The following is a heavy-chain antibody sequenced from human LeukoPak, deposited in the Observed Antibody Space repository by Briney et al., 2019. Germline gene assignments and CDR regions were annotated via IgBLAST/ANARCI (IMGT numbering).Heavy chain of an antibody. D-gene: IGHD4-17*01. CDR1: GYTFTTYH. J-gene: IGHJ4*02. CDR3: ARTTSLTASGYDY. Sequence: GASVKVSCKTSGYTFTTYHINWVRQATGQGLEWLGWMNPYSGDRGYAQKFQGRLSITSDTSISTAYMELSSQRSDDTAVYFCARTTSLTASGYDYWGQGTLVTVSS. CDR2: MNPYSGDR. V-gene: IGHV1-8*03.